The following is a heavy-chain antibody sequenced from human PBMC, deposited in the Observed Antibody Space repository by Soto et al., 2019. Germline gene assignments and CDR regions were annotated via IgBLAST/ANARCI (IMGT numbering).Heavy chain of an antibody. CDR2: ISYDGSNK. CDR3: ARDPKTGVRGYSYGYSVDY. Sequence: GGSLRLSCAASGFTFSSYAMHWVRQAPGKGLEWVAVISYDGSNKYYADSVKGRFTISRDNSKNTLYLQMNSLRAEGTAVYYCARDPKTGVRGYSYGYSVDYWGQGTLVTVSS. V-gene: IGHV3-30-3*01. J-gene: IGHJ4*02. D-gene: IGHD5-18*01. CDR1: GFTFSSYA.